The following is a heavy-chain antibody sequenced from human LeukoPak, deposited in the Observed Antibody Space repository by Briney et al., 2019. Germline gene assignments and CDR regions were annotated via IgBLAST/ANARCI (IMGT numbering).Heavy chain of an antibody. CDR1: GFIFSNYW. Sequence: GGSLRLSCAASGFIFSNYWMHWVRQAPGKGLVWVSHINTDGSSTIYADSVKGRFTISRDNAKNTLYLQMNSLRAEDTAVYYCARVGYCSSTSCYAVDYWGQGTLVTVSS. CDR2: INTDGSST. V-gene: IGHV3-74*01. D-gene: IGHD2-2*01. J-gene: IGHJ4*02. CDR3: ARVGYCSSTSCYAVDY.